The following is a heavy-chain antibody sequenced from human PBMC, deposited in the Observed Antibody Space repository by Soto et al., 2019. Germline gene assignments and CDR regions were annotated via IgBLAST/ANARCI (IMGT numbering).Heavy chain of an antibody. CDR1: GFSFNNYA. CDR3: ATYLLGLGSVDD. D-gene: IGHD1-26*01. Sequence: GGSLRLSCAASGFSFNNYAMHWVRQAPGKGLEWVAVTSSGGGTEFYADSVKGRFTISRDNSKNMLYLQMNSLRTEDTAVYYWATYLLGLGSVDDWGQGTLVTLS. V-gene: IGHV3-30*03. J-gene: IGHJ4*02. CDR2: TSSGGGTE.